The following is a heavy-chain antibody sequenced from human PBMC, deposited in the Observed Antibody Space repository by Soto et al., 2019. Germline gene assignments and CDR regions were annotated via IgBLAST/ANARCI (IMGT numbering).Heavy chain of an antibody. Sequence: QMQLVESGGGLVQPGTSLRLSCAASGFTFSNYSMNWVRQAPGKGLEWVTIIWYDGSDKNYVDSVKGRFTISRDNSKNTLYLQMNSLRVEDTAVYYCARDSGGDYHNYYMDGWGKGTTVTVSS. CDR1: GFTFSNYS. CDR2: IWYDGSDK. D-gene: IGHD4-17*01. CDR3: ARDSGGDYHNYYMDG. J-gene: IGHJ6*03. V-gene: IGHV3-33*01.